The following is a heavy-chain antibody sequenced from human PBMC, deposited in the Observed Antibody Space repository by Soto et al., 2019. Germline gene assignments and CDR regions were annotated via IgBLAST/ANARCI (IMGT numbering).Heavy chain of an antibody. Sequence: GESLKISCKGSGYSFTSYWIGWVRQMPGKGLEWMGIIYPGDSDTRYSPSFQGQVTISADKSISTAYLQWSSLKASDTAIYYCARYYYDSSGSKYYGMDVWGQGTTVTVSS. CDR1: GYSFTSYW. D-gene: IGHD3-22*01. J-gene: IGHJ6*02. CDR3: ARYYYDSSGSKYYGMDV. V-gene: IGHV5-51*01. CDR2: IYPGDSDT.